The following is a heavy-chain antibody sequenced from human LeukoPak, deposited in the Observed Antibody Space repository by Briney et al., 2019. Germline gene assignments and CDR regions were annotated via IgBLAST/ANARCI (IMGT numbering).Heavy chain of an antibody. CDR3: TRESGGLLSLFDY. V-gene: IGHV3-49*03. Sequence: GGSLRLSCTASGFTFGDYAMSWFRQAPGKGLEWVGFIRSKAYGGTTEYAASVKGRFTISRDDSKSIAYLQMNSLKTEDTAVYYCTRESGGLLSLFDYWGQGTLVIVSS. CDR1: GFTFGDYA. CDR2: IRSKAYGGTT. D-gene: IGHD3-10*01. J-gene: IGHJ4*02.